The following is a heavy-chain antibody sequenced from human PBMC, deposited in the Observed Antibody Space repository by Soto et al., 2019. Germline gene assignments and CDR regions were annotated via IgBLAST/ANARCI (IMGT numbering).Heavy chain of an antibody. CDR3: VRGISPVEFDP. CDR2: MNPNSGNT. J-gene: IGHJ5*02. CDR1: GYTFTNYD. V-gene: IGHV1-8*01. Sequence: QVQLVQSGAQVKKPGASVKVSCTASGYTFTNYDINWVRRATGQGPEWMGWMNPNSGNTGYAQKFQGRVTMTSNTSISTAYLELSNVRFEDTAMYYCVRGISPVEFDPWGQGTLVIVSS.